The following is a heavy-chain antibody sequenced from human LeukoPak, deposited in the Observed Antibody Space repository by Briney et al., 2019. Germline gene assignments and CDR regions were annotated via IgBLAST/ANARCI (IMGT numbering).Heavy chain of an antibody. CDR1: GFTFSSYS. D-gene: IGHD3-10*01. CDR3: ARPLMYYYGSETYFWFDP. CDR2: ISSSSSTL. V-gene: IGHV3-48*01. J-gene: IGHJ5*02. Sequence: GGSLRLSCAASGFTFSSYSMNWVRQAPGKGLEWVSYISSSSSTLYYADSVKGRFTISRDNAKNSLSLQMNSLRAEDTAVYYCARPLMYYYGSETYFWFDPWGQGTLVTVSS.